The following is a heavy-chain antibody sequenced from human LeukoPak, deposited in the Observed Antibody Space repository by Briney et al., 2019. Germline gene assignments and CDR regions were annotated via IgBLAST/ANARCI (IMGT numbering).Heavy chain of an antibody. CDR3: ARETTKGATTPGDAFDI. J-gene: IGHJ3*02. D-gene: IGHD1-26*01. V-gene: IGHV1-69*05. CDR1: GGTFSSYA. CDR2: IIPIFGTA. Sequence: SVKVSCKASGGTFSSYAISWVRQAPGQGLEWMGRIIPIFGTANYAQKFQGRVTITTDESTSTAYMELSSLRSEDTAAYYCARETTKGATTPGDAFDIWGQGTMVTVSS.